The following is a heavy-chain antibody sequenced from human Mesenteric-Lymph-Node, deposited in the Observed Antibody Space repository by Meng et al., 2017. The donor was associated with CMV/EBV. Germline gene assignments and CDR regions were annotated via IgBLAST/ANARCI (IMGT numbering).Heavy chain of an antibody. Sequence: GESLKISCEATGFTFSSYWMHWVRQAPGKGLVWVSRINPGGSTTNYADSVKGRFTISRDNAKNSLYLQMNSLRAEDTAVYYCASEGWELLSGMDVWGQGTTVTVSS. D-gene: IGHD1-26*01. J-gene: IGHJ6*02. V-gene: IGHV3-74*01. CDR1: GFTFSSYW. CDR2: INPGGSTT. CDR3: ASEGWELLSGMDV.